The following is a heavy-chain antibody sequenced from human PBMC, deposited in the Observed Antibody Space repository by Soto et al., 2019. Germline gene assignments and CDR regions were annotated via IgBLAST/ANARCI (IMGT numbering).Heavy chain of an antibody. CDR3: ARHGYNYGGGYFDY. Sequence: EVQLVESGGGLVQPGGSLRLSCAASGVTVSSNYMSWVRQAPGKGLEWVSVIYSDGSTYYADSVKGRFTISRDNSKNTLYLQMNSLRAEDTDVYYCARHGYNYGGGYFDYWGQGTLVTVSS. CDR1: GVTVSSNY. CDR2: IYSDGST. V-gene: IGHV3-66*04. J-gene: IGHJ4*02. D-gene: IGHD5-18*01.